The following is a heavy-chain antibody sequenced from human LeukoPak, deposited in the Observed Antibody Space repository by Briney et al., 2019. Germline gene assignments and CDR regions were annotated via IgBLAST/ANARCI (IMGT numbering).Heavy chain of an antibody. CDR2: ISAYNGNT. CDR1: GYTFTSYG. CDR3: AREVIEYSSGWYYFDY. D-gene: IGHD6-19*01. V-gene: IGHV1-18*01. J-gene: IGHJ4*02. Sequence: ASVKVSCKASGYTFTSYGISWVRQAPGQGLEWMGWISAYNGNTNYAQKLQGRVTMTTDTSTSTAYMELSRLRSDDTAVYYCAREVIEYSSGWYYFDYWGQGTLVTVSS.